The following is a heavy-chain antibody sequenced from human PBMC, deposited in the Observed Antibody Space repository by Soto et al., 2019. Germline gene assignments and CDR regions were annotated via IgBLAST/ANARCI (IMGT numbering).Heavy chain of an antibody. CDR3: LGGSNYDTP. V-gene: IGHV3-7*03. D-gene: IGHD3-16*01. J-gene: IGHJ5*02. CDR1: GLTFSNYW. CDR2: INPDGSDK. Sequence: GGSLRLSCAASGLTFSNYWMNWVRQAPGKGLEWVAKINPDGSDKHYIDSVKGRFTISRDNAQNSVSLQMNSLRAEDTAVYFCLGGSNYDTPWGQGTLVTVSS.